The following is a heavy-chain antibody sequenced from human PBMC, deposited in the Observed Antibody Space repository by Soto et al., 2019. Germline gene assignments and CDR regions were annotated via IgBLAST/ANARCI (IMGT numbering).Heavy chain of an antibody. J-gene: IGHJ6*02. D-gene: IGHD6-6*01. CDR2: IIPIFGTA. CDR1: GGTFSSYA. Sequence: QVQLVQSGAEVKKPGSSVKVSCKASGGTFSSYAISWVRQAPGQGLEWMGGIIPIFGTANYAQKFQGRVTITADESTSTAYMELSSLRSEDTAVYYCARGSKQICVAARPGGGMDVWGQGTTVTVSS. CDR3: ARGSKQICVAARPGGGMDV. V-gene: IGHV1-69*01.